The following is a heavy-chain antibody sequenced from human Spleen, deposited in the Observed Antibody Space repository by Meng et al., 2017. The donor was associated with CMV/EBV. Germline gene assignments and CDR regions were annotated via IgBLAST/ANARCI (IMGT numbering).Heavy chain of an antibody. CDR1: GHTFTGYY. CDR2: INPNSGGT. V-gene: IGHV1-2*02. Sequence: QGQRLQAAAEVKKPGPPVKFSCKAFGHTFTGYYMNRVRQAPGQGLEWMGWINPNSGGTNYAQKFQGRVTMTRDTSISTAYMELSRLRSDDTAVYYCARDREGSSGYYYDYWGQGTLVTVSS. D-gene: IGHD3-22*01. J-gene: IGHJ4*02. CDR3: ARDREGSSGYYYDY.